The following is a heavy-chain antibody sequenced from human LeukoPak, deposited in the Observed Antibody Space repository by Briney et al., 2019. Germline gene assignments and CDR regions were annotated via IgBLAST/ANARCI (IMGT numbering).Heavy chain of an antibody. CDR1: GFSFSAYS. J-gene: IGHJ3*02. V-gene: IGHV3-21*01. CDR3: ARAISNYASGRHLDAFDI. Sequence: GGSLRLSCAASGFSFSAYSLNWVRQAPGKGLEWVSSIISTSTYIYYADSLRGRFTISRDNAKNSLYLQMNSLRAEDTAVYYCARAISNYASGRHLDAFDIWGQGTMVTDSS. CDR2: IISTSTYI. D-gene: IGHD3-10*01.